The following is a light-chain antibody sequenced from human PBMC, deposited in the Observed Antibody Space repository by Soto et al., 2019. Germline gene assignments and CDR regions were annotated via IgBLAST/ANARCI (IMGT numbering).Light chain of an antibody. V-gene: IGKV3-15*01. Sequence: EIVMTQSPANLSVSPGERATLSCRASQSVSSNLARNQQKPGQGPRLLIYGASTRATSIPARFSGSGSGTEFTPTINSLQSEDFAVYYCQQYNKWPPYTFGQGTKLEIK. CDR2: GAS. CDR3: QQYNKWPPYT. CDR1: QSVSSN. J-gene: IGKJ2*01.